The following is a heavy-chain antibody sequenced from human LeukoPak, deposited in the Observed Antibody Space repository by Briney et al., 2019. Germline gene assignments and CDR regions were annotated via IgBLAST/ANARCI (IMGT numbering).Heavy chain of an antibody. Sequence: GESLKISCKVSGYNFTNYWIGWVRQMPGKGLDWMGILYPGDSDTRYSPSFQGQVTISADKFISTAYLQWSSLKASDTAMYYCARHLRLWQNWFDPWGQGTLVTVSS. CDR3: ARHLRLWQNWFDP. J-gene: IGHJ5*02. V-gene: IGHV5-51*01. CDR1: GYNFTNYW. CDR2: LYPGDSDT. D-gene: IGHD5-18*01.